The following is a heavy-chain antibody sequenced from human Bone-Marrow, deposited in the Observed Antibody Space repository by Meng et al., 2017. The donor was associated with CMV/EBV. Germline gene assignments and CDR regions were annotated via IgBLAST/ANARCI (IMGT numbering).Heavy chain of an antibody. CDR3: ARRGLAVLAYYGMDV. CDR2: INPNSGGT. V-gene: IGHV1-2*02. J-gene: IGHJ6*02. Sequence: ASVKVSCKASGGTFSSYAISWVRQAPGQGLEWMGWINPNSGGTNYAQKFQGRVTMTRDTSISTAYMELSRLTSDDTAVYYCARRGLAVLAYYGMDVWGQGTTVTVSS. D-gene: IGHD6-19*01. CDR1: GGTFSSYA.